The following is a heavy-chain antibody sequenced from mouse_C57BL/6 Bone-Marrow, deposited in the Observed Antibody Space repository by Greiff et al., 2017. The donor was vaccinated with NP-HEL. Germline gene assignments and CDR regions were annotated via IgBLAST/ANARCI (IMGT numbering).Heavy chain of an antibody. CDR2: IDPSDSYT. D-gene: IGHD2-3*01. Sequence: QVQLQQPGAELVKPGASVKLSCKASGYTFTSYWMQWVKQRPGQGLEWIGEIDPSDSYTNYNQKFKGKATLTVDTSSSTAYMQLSSLTSEDSAVYYCARKDDGTTWGFAYWGQGTLVTVSA. CDR3: ARKDDGTTWGFAY. J-gene: IGHJ3*01. V-gene: IGHV1-50*01. CDR1: GYTFTSYW.